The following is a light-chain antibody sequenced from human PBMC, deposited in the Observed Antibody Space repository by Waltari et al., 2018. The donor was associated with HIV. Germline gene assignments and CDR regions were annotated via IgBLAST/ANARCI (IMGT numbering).Light chain of an antibody. Sequence: SYELTQPPSVSVSPGQTARITCSGDGLSKQYVYWYQQKPGQAPVLVIYKDNERPAGIPERFAGSTAGTTVTLTISGVRAEDEGDYYWQSVDSSETCMLFGGGTKLTVL. CDR1: GLSKQY. CDR2: KDN. CDR3: QSVDSSETCML. J-gene: IGLJ2*01. V-gene: IGLV3-25*03.